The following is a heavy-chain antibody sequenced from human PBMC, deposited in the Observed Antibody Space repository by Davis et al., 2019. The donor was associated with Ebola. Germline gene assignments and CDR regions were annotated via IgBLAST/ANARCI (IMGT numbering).Heavy chain of an antibody. J-gene: IGHJ3*02. CDR3: ATRGLAAAGTRGAFDI. CDR2: FDPEDGET. D-gene: IGHD6-13*01. CDR1: GYTLTELS. Sequence: ASVKVSCKVSGYTLTELSMHWVRQAPGKGLEWMGGFDPEDGETIYAQKFQGRVTMTEDTSTDTAYMELSSLRSEDTAVYYCATRGLAAAGTRGAFDIWGQGTMVTVSS. V-gene: IGHV1-24*01.